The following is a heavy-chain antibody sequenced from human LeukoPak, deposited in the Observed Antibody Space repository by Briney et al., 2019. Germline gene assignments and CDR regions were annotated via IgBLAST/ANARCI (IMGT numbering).Heavy chain of an antibody. Sequence: VKVSCKASGYTFTSYGISWVRQAPGQGLEWMGWISAYNGNTNYAQKLQGRVTMTTDTSTSTAYMELRSLRSDDTAVYYCAMLPGYSCGYNHDYWGQGTLVTVSS. CDR1: GYTFTSYG. J-gene: IGHJ4*02. V-gene: IGHV1-18*01. CDR2: ISAYNGNT. CDR3: AMLPGYSCGYNHDY. D-gene: IGHD5-18*01.